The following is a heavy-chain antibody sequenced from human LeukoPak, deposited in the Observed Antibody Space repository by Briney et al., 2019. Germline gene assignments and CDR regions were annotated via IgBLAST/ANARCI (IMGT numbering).Heavy chain of an antibody. J-gene: IGHJ4*02. D-gene: IGHD2-2*02. V-gene: IGHV4-38-2*02. CDR3: ARDGPDIVVVPAAILPLDY. Sequence: PSETLSLTCTVSGYSISSGYYWGWIRQPPGKGLEWIGSIYHSGSTYYIPSLKSRVTISVDTSKNQFSLKLSSVTAADTAVYYCARDGPDIVVVPAAILPLDYWGQGTLVTVSS. CDR1: GYSISSGYY. CDR2: IYHSGST.